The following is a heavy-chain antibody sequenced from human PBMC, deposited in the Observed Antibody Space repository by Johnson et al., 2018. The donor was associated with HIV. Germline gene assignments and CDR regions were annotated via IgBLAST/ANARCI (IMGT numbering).Heavy chain of an antibody. CDR2: IRYDGSNK. D-gene: IGHD3-22*01. Sequence: QVQLVESGGGLVQPGGSLRLSCAASGLTFSNYWMSWVRQAPGKGLEWVAFIRYDGSNKYYADSVQGRFTISRDKSENTLYLQMNSLRDEDTAVYYCAKDVGNYWPDSFDIWGQGTMVTGSS. CDR3: AKDVGNYWPDSFDI. J-gene: IGHJ3*02. V-gene: IGHV3-30*02. CDR1: GLTFSNYW.